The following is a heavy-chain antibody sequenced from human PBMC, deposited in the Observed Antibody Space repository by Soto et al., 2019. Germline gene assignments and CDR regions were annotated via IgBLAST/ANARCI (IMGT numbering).Heavy chain of an antibody. CDR3: AKASTGYLAPYGMDV. CDR1: GFTLSSYA. CDR2: ISGSSIST. V-gene: IGHV3-23*01. J-gene: IGHJ6*02. Sequence: PGGSLRLSCAASGFTLSSYAMGWVRQAPGKGLEWVTAISGSSISTYYADSVKGRFTDSRDNSKNTLYLQMNSLRAEDTAVYYCAKASTGYLAPYGMDVWGQGTTVTVSS. D-gene: IGHD1-1*01.